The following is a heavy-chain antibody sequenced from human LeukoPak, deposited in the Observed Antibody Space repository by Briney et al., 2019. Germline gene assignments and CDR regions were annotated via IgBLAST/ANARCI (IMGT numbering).Heavy chain of an antibody. CDR3: ARRSPGSRQIYL. Sequence: SETLSLTCAVYGAPFSGDYWNWIRQPPGKGLEGIGEINQSGRTNYNPSLESRLSISVDMFEKQISVKLSFVTAADTAVYYCARRSPGSRQIYLWGQGTLVTVSS. CDR2: INQSGRT. D-gene: IGHD3-10*01. V-gene: IGHV4-34*01. J-gene: IGHJ5*02. CDR1: GAPFSGDY.